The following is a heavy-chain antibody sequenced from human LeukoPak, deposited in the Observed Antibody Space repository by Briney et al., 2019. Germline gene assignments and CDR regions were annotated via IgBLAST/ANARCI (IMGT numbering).Heavy chain of an antibody. CDR1: GGSISSSSYY. V-gene: IGHV4-39*07. J-gene: IGHJ3*02. D-gene: IGHD3-22*01. CDR2: IYYSGST. Sequence: SETLSLTCTVSGGSISSSSYYWGWIRQPPGKGLEWIGSIYYSGSTDYNPSLKSRVTISVDTSKDQFSLKLSSVTAADTAVYYCARGLDSSGYAGIWGQGTMVTVSS. CDR3: ARGLDSSGYAGI.